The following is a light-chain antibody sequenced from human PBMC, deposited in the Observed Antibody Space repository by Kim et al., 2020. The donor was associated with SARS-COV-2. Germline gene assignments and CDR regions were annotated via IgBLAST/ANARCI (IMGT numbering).Light chain of an antibody. CDR3: ISRDRSGNHNWV. CDR2: GKN. CDR1: SSRSNY. J-gene: IGLJ3*02. Sequence: LGERHRRTYAEDSSRSNYASWCQKRPGQAPVLVIYGKNNRPSGIPDRVSGSSSGKTASLTITGAQTEDEADYYCISRDRSGNHNWVLGGGTQLTVL. V-gene: IGLV3-19*01.